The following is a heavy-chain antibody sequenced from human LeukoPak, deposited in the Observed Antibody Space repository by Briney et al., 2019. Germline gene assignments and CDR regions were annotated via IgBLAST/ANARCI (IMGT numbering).Heavy chain of an antibody. D-gene: IGHD3-3*01. CDR3: ARAPTRILRFLEWLFGGFDY. V-gene: IGHV4-30-2*01. J-gene: IGHJ4*02. Sequence: SETLSLTCTVSGGSISSGGYYWSWIRQPPGKGLEWIGYIYHSGSTYYNPSLKSRVTISVDRSKNQFSLKLSSVTAADTAVYYCARAPTRILRFLEWLFGGFDYWGQGTLVTVSS. CDR1: GGSISSGGYY. CDR2: IYHSGST.